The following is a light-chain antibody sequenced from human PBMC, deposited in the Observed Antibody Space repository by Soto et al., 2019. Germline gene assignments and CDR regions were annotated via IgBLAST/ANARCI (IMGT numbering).Light chain of an antibody. CDR1: QSVDTTF. Sequence: EIVLTQSPGSLSLSPGQRATLSCRASQSVDTTFFAWYQKKPGQAPRLLIYGASKRATGIPARFSGSGSGTDFAHIASRLEPEDFAVYYCQQYMSSVTFGQGTKVEIK. CDR3: QQYMSSVT. V-gene: IGKV3-20*01. CDR2: GAS. J-gene: IGKJ1*01.